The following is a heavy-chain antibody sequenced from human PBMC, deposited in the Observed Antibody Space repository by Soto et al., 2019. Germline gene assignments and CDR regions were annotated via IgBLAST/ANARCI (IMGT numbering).Heavy chain of an antibody. Sequence: QVQLVQSGAEVKKPGSSVKVSCKASGGTFSSYAISWVRQAPGQGLEWMGGVIPIFGTANYAQKFQGRVTITADESTSTAYMELSSLRSEDTAVYYCASTLRFLEWTYYFDYWGQGTLVTVSS. CDR3: ASTLRFLEWTYYFDY. CDR2: VIPIFGTA. CDR1: GGTFSSYA. D-gene: IGHD3-3*01. V-gene: IGHV1-69*12. J-gene: IGHJ4*02.